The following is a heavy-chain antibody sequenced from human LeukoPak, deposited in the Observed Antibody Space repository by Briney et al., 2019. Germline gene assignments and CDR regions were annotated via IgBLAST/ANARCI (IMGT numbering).Heavy chain of an antibody. CDR3: ARDGPSGSYYFDY. CDR1: GGTFTSYA. D-gene: IGHD1-26*01. V-gene: IGHV1-69*05. J-gene: IGHJ4*02. CDR2: IIPIFGTA. Sequence: ASVTVSCKASGGTFTSYAISWVRQAPGQGLEWMGGIIPIFGTANYAQKFQGRVTITTDESTSTAYMELSSLRSEDTAVYYCARDGPSGSYYFDYWGQGTLVTVSS.